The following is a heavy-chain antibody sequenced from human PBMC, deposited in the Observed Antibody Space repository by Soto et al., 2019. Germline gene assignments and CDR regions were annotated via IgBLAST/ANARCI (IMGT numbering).Heavy chain of an antibody. Sequence: QVPLVQSGAEVKKPGSSVKVSCKASGGTFSSYAISWVRQAPGQGLEWMGGIIPIFGTANFAQKFQGRVTITADKSTSTAYMELSSLRSEDTAVYYCASDPSIAVAGTSVPWGQGTLVTVSS. V-gene: IGHV1-69*06. CDR3: ASDPSIAVAGTSVP. CDR1: GGTFSSYA. D-gene: IGHD6-19*01. CDR2: IIPIFGTA. J-gene: IGHJ5*02.